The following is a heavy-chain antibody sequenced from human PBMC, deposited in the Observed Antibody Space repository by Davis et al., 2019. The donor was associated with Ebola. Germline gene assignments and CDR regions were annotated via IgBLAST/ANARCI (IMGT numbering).Heavy chain of an antibody. V-gene: IGHV4-30-4*01. D-gene: IGHD3-10*01. CDR1: GGSISSGDYY. J-gene: IGHJ4*02. CDR3: ARVKSYYYGSGSYLYRWGYYFDY. Sequence: SETLSLTCTVSGGSISSGDYYWSWIRQPPGKGLEWIGYIYYSGSTYSNPSLKSRVTISVDTSKNQFSLKLSSVTATDTAVYYCARVKSYYYGSGSYLYRWGYYFDYWGQGTLVTVSS. CDR2: IYYSGST.